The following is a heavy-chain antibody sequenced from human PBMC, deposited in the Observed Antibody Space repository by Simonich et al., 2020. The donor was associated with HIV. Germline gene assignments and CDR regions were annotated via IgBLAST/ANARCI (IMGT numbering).Heavy chain of an antibody. CDR3: ARDGRKGSSTSCSDY. CDR2: ISSSSSYI. Sequence: EVQLVESGGGLVKPGGSLRLSCAASGFTFSSYSMNWVRQAPGKGLEWVSSISSSSSYIYYADSVKGRFTISRDNAKKALYLQMNSRRAEDTAVYYCARDGRKGSSTSCSDYWGQGTLVTVSS. D-gene: IGHD2-2*01. V-gene: IGHV3-21*01. J-gene: IGHJ4*02. CDR1: GFTFSSYS.